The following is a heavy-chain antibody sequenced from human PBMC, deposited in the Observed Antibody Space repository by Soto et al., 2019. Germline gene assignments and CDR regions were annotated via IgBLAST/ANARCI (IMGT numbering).Heavy chain of an antibody. J-gene: IGHJ6*02. D-gene: IGHD7-27*01. V-gene: IGHV4-34*03. CDR2: IYHSGSS. CDR3: QLTRGGLFIMDV. CDR1: GGSVKGYY. Sequence: SETLSLTYAVHGGSVKGYYWHLIRQPTGKGLEWGGYIYHSGSSNYNPALQSRVTMSVDRSKNQISLILTSVTAADTAVYYCQLTRGGLFIMDVGGQGTTVTVSS.